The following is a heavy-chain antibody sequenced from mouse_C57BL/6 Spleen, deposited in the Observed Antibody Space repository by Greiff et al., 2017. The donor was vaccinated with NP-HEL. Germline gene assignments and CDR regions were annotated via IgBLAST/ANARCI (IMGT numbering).Heavy chain of an antibody. V-gene: IGHV1-80*01. CDR1: GYAFSSYW. Sequence: VQLQQSGAELVKPGASVKLSCKASGYAFSSYWMNWVKQRPGQGLEWIGQIYPGDGDTNYNGKFKGKATLTADKSSSAAYMQLSSLTSEDSAVYFCARSYYYGSSLYYYAMDYWGQGTSVTVSS. D-gene: IGHD1-1*01. J-gene: IGHJ4*01. CDR2: IYPGDGDT. CDR3: ARSYYYGSSLYYYAMDY.